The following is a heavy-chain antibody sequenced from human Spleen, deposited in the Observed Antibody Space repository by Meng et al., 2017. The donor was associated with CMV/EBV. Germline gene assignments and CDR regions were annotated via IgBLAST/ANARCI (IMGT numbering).Heavy chain of an antibody. Sequence: GGSLRLSCAASGFTFRNYWMSWVRQAPGKGLEWVANLKQDGSVKYYVDSVKGRFTISRDNARNSLYLQVNGLRGEDTAVYYCARIGYSSSSIDYWSQGTLVTVSS. V-gene: IGHV3-7*01. CDR1: GFTFRNYW. J-gene: IGHJ4*02. D-gene: IGHD6-6*01. CDR3: ARIGYSSSSIDY. CDR2: LKQDGSVK.